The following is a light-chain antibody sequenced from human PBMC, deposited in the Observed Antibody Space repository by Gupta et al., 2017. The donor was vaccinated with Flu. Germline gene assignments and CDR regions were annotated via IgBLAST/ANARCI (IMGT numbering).Light chain of an antibody. CDR1: QSIGSN. CDR3: QQTYLAPWT. J-gene: IGKJ1*01. V-gene: IGKV1-39*01. CDR2: AAS. Sequence: DLQLTQSPSSLSASVGDRVSISCRASQSIGSNLNWYQQRPGQVPHLLIYAASTLQIGVPSRFSGSGSGTTFTLTINSLQPEDFATYYCQQTYLAPWTFGEGSRVEI.